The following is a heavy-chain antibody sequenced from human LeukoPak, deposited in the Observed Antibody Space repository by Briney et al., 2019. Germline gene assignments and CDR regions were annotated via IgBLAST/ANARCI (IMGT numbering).Heavy chain of an antibody. J-gene: IGHJ3*02. Sequence: MPSETLSLTRTVSSGSISTSNYYWGWVRQPPGKALEWIVNIFYSGSTYYSPSLKSRVTISLDTSRNQFSLKLNSVTAADAAVYYCAKSKGYGLIDIWGQGTMVTVSS. D-gene: IGHD2/OR15-2a*01. V-gene: IGHV4-39*07. CDR1: SGSISTSNYY. CDR2: IFYSGST. CDR3: AKSKGYGLIDI.